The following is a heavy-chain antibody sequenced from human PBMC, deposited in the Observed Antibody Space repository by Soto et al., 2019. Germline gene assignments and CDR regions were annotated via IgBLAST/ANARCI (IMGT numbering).Heavy chain of an antibody. J-gene: IGHJ6*02. Sequence: SVKVSCKASGGTFSSSGFSWVRQAPGQGLEWMGMIVPSLDTTNYAQKFQARVTMTADEVTSTAYMELRSLRSEDTAVYYCARWPQPRYTADPYAVDVWGQGTRVTVSS. CDR3: ARWPQPRYTADPYAVDV. CDR2: IVPSLDTT. V-gene: IGHV1-69*11. D-gene: IGHD3-16*02. CDR1: GGTFSSSG.